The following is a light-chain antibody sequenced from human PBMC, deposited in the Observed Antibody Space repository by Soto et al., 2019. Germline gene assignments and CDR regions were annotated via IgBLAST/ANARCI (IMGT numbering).Light chain of an antibody. J-gene: IGLJ1*01. CDR3: SSYTCTMTLG. CDR1: SSDLGAYKY. V-gene: IGLV2-14*03. Sequence: LTQPASVSGSPGQSITISCAGTSSDLGAYKYVSWYQQHPDKAPKLILNEVSRRPSGDSNRFSGSKSANTASLTISGLLAEDEAYYSCSSYTCTMTLGFGTG. CDR2: EVS.